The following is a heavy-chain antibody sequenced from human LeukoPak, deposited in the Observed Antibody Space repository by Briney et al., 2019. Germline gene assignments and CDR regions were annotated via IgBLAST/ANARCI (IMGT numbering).Heavy chain of an antibody. CDR2: INPSGGST. Sequence: ASVKVSCKVSGYTFTSYYMHWVRQAPGQGLEWMGIINPSGGSTSYAQKFQGRVTMTRDTSTSTVYMELSSLRSEDTAVYYCARDPSSTGAAAGTDYFDYWGQGTLVTVSS. V-gene: IGHV1-46*01. J-gene: IGHJ4*02. CDR1: GYTFTSYY. D-gene: IGHD6-13*01. CDR3: ARDPSSTGAAAGTDYFDY.